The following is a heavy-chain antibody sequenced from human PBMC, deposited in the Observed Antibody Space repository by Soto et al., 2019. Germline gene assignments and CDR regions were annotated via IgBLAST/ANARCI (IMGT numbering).Heavy chain of an antibody. CDR3: ARDLKRYYDSSGYGYYYYGMDV. CDR1: GGTFSSYA. CDR2: IIPIFGSA. J-gene: IGHJ6*02. V-gene: IGHV1-69*01. D-gene: IGHD3-22*01. Sequence: QVQLVQSGAEVKKPGSSVKVSCKASGGTFSSYAISWVRQAPGQGLEWMGGIIPIFGSANYAQKFQGRVTITADESTSTDYMDLRSLRSEETVVYYCARDLKRYYDSSGYGYYYYGMDVGGQGTTVTVSS.